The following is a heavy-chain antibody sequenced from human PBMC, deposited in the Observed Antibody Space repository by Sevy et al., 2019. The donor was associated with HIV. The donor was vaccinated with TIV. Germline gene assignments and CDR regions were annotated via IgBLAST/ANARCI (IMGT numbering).Heavy chain of an antibody. CDR3: AHRYPYYDFWSGYYTTGGYDAFDI. CDR2: IYWNDDK. Sequence: SGPTLVNPTQTLTLTCTFSGFSLSTSGVGVGWIRQPPGKALEWLALIYWNDDKRYSPSLTSRLTITKDTSKNQVVLTMTNTDPVDTATYYCAHRYPYYDFWSGYYTTGGYDAFDIWGQGTMVTVSS. D-gene: IGHD3-3*01. V-gene: IGHV2-5*01. CDR1: GFSLSTSGVG. J-gene: IGHJ3*02.